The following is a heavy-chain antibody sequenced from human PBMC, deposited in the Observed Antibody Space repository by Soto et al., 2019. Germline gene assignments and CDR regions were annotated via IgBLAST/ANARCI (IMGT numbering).Heavy chain of an antibody. CDR3: ARLHYSNYVRNPNAEYFQH. CDR1: GYSFTSYW. Sequence: PGESLKISCKGSGYSFTSYWIGWVRQMPGKGLEWMGIIYPGDSDTRYSPSFQGQVTISADKSISTAYLQWSSLKASDTAMYYCARLHYSNYVRNPNAEYFQHWGQGTLVTVSS. V-gene: IGHV5-51*01. CDR2: IYPGDSDT. D-gene: IGHD4-4*01. J-gene: IGHJ1*01.